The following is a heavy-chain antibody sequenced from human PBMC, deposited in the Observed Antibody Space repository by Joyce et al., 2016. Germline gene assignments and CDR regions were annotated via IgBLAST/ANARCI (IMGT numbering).Heavy chain of an antibody. V-gene: IGHV3-7*04. CDR2: INPGGSKN. J-gene: IGHJ4*02. D-gene: IGHD1-1*01. CDR1: GFTFSSHW. Sequence: EVQLVESGGGLVQPGGSPRLSCAASGFTFSSHWMSWVRQAPGKGLEWVANINPGGSKNNYADSVKGRFIISRDNAKNSLYVQMHSLRAEDTAVYYCAREFKWNWDFWGQGTLVTVSS. CDR3: AREFKWNWDF.